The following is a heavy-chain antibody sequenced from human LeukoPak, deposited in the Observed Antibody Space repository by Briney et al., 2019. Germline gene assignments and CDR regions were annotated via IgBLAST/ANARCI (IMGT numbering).Heavy chain of an antibody. Sequence: GGSLRLSCAASGFTFSRYCMTWVRQAPGKGLEWVSSISTSSSYIYFADSVKGRFTISRDNARNSLYLQMNSLRAEDTAVYYCARGLGVYGSYDAFDIWGQGTMVIVSS. J-gene: IGHJ3*02. V-gene: IGHV3-21*01. CDR2: ISTSSSYI. D-gene: IGHD3-10*01. CDR1: GFTFSRYC. CDR3: ARGLGVYGSYDAFDI.